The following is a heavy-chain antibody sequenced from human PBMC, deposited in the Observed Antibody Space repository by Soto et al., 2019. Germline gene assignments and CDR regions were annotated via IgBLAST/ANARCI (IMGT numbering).Heavy chain of an antibody. CDR2: ITPIFDTT. CDR1: GGGFSTYA. V-gene: IGHV1-69*01. CDR3: ARGPDDSDVPRWDH. Sequence: QVQLVQSGAEVKKPGSSVKVSCKASGGGFSTYAITWVRQAPGQGLEWMGGITPIFDTTNYAQKFQGRVTITADESTTTVHMELTSLTSEDTAVYYCARGPDDSDVPRWDHWGQGTLITVSS. J-gene: IGHJ4*02. D-gene: IGHD4-17*01.